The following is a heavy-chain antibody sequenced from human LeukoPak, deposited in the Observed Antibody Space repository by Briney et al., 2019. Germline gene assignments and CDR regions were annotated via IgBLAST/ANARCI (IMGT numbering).Heavy chain of an antibody. V-gene: IGHV4-59*13. D-gene: IGHD3-10*01. Sequence: SETLSLTCTVSGGSMSNYYWTWLRQPPGQGLEWIGYIYYSGSTNYNPSLKSRVTISVDTSKNQFSLKLSSVTAADTAVYYCARGARVREKLLWFGELLLDYWGQGTLVTVSS. CDR2: IYYSGST. CDR3: ARGARVREKLLWFGELLLDY. CDR1: GGSMSNYY. J-gene: IGHJ4*02.